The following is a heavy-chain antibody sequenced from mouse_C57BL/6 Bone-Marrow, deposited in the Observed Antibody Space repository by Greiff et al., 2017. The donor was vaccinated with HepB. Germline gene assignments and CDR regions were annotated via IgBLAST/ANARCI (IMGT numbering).Heavy chain of an antibody. CDR2: IHPNSGST. CDR3: ARRGIRGVDY. Sequence: QVQLQQPGAELVKPGASVKLSCKASGYTFTSYWMHWVKQRPGQGLEWIGMIHPNSGSTNYNEKFKGKATLTADKSSSTAYMELRSLTSEDSAVYFCARRGIRGVDYWGQGTTLTVSS. V-gene: IGHV1-64*01. J-gene: IGHJ2*01. CDR1: GYTFTSYW.